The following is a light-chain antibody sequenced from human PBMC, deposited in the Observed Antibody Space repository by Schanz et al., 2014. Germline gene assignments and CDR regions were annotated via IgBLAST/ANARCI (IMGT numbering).Light chain of an antibody. CDR3: QLFGTSHTWT. J-gene: IGKJ1*01. V-gene: IGKV3-20*01. CDR2: GAS. CDR1: QSVTSSSY. Sequence: EVVLTQSPGTLSLSPGERATLSCRASQSVTSSSYLAWYQQKPGQAPRLLIYGASNRATGIPDRFSGSGSGTDFTLTISRLAPEDFAVYYCQLFGTSHTWTFGQGTTVEI.